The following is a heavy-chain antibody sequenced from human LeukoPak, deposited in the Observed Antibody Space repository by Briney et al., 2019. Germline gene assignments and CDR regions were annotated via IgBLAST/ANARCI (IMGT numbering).Heavy chain of an antibody. CDR2: ISWNSGSI. CDR1: GFTFDDYA. V-gene: IGHV3-9*01. Sequence: PGRSLRLSCAASGFTFDDYAMHWVRQAPGKGLEWVSGISWNSGSIGYADSVKGRFTISRDNAKNSLYLQMNSLRAEDTALYYCSKNWGNYYYYYMDVWGKGTTVTVSS. CDR3: SKNWGNYYYYYMDV. J-gene: IGHJ6*03. D-gene: IGHD3-16*01.